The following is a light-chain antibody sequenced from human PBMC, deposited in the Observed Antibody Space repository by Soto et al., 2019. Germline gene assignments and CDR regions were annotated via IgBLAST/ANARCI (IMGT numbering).Light chain of an antibody. CDR1: QGIRHD. CDR3: LQNNSYPVT. CDR2: SAS. Sequence: DIQMTQSPSSLSASVGDRVTITCRASQGIRHDLGWYQQKPGKAPKRLIYSASSLQSGVPSRFSGSGSGTEFALASSSLQPEDFATYYCLQNNSYPVTFGQGTKVEIK. J-gene: IGKJ1*01. V-gene: IGKV1-17*01.